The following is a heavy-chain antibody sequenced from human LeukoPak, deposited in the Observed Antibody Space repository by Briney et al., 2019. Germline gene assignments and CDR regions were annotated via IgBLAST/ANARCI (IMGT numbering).Heavy chain of an antibody. D-gene: IGHD2-15*01. V-gene: IGHV3-9*01. CDR2: ISWNSGSI. CDR3: ALGAAPSYYFDY. Sequence: PGRSLRLSCAASGFTFDDYAMHWVRQAPGKGLEWVSGISWNSGSIGYADSVKGRFTISRDNAKNSLYLQMNSLRAEDTALYYCALGAAPSYYFDYWGQGPWSPSPQ. J-gene: IGHJ4*02. CDR1: GFTFDDYA.